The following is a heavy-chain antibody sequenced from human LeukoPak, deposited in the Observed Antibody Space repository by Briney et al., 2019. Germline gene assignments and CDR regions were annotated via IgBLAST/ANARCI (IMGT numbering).Heavy chain of an antibody. J-gene: IGHJ4*02. CDR3: ARLQRYCSSTSCYGGHYFDY. CDR2: IYPGDSDT. Sequence: GESLKISCKGSGYSFTSYWIGWVRQLPGKGLEWMVIIYPGDSDTRYSPSFQGQVTISADKSISTAYLQWSSLKASDTAMYYCARLQRYCSSTSCYGGHYFDYWGQGTLVTVSS. V-gene: IGHV5-51*01. D-gene: IGHD2-2*01. CDR1: GYSFTSYW.